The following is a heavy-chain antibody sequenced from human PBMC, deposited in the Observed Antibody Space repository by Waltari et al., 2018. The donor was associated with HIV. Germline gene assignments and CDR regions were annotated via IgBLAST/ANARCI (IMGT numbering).Heavy chain of an antibody. J-gene: IGHJ4*02. Sequence: QLQLKESGPGLVKPSETLPLTCTVSGGSISSYSNCWGWIRQPPRKGLEWVGSIFYSGSTYYNPSLKSRVTISVDTSKNQFSLKLSSVTAADTAVYYCARHVGSFYRSSSDLGFDYWGQGTLVTVSS. CDR2: IFYSGST. V-gene: IGHV4-39*01. CDR3: ARHVGSFYRSSSDLGFDY. D-gene: IGHD6-6*01. CDR1: GGSISSYSNC.